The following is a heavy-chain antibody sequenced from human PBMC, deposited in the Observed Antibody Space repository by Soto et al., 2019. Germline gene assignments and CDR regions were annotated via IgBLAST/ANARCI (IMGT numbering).Heavy chain of an antibody. J-gene: IGHJ4*02. D-gene: IGHD1-26*01. CDR3: AKDPEWELPKYYFDY. CDR1: GITFRNYA. Sequence: GGSLRLSCAASGITFRNYAMSWVRQAPGKGLEWVSNISGSGGSTYYADSVKGRFTISRDNSKNTLYLQMNSLRAEDTAVYYCAKDPEWELPKYYFDYWGQGTLVTVSS. CDR2: ISGSGGST. V-gene: IGHV3-23*01.